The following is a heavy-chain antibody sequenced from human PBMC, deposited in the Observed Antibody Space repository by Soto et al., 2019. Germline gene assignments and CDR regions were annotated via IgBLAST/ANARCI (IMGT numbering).Heavy chain of an antibody. CDR1: GYTLTNYA. Sequence: QVQLVQSAAEVKKPGASVKVSCKASGYTLTNYAISWVRQAPGQGPEWMGWINTYNGNSNYAQKFQGRVTMTTDTSTNTAYMELRSMTSDDTAVYYCARHCTGGSCFCIYWGQGTLVTVSS. CDR3: ARHCTGGSCFCIY. V-gene: IGHV1-18*01. D-gene: IGHD2-15*01. CDR2: INTYNGNS. J-gene: IGHJ4*02.